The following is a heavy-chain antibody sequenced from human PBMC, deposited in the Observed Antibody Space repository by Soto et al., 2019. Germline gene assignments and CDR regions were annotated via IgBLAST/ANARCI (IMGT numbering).Heavy chain of an antibody. D-gene: IGHD3-3*01. CDR2: ISYDGETK. J-gene: IGHJ5*02. CDR1: GFTFSTYG. V-gene: IGHV3-30*18. Sequence: PGGSLRPSCAASGFTFSTYGMHWVRQAPGKGLEWVALISYDGETKNYADSVKGRFTVSRDNSENTMSLQMNNLRPEDTAVYYCAKAAAYFDFWGGYYGSWGQGTRVTVSS. CDR3: AKAAAYFDFWGGYYGS.